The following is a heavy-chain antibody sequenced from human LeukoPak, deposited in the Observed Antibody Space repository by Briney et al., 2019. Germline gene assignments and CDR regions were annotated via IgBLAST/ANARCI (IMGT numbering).Heavy chain of an antibody. D-gene: IGHD3-9*01. Sequence: AGGSLRLSCAASGFTFDDYVMSWVRQAPGKGLEWVSGINWNGGSTGYADSVKRRFTISRDNAKNSLYLQMNSLRAEDTALYYCARGSRYFDWLPPDYWGQGTLVTASS. CDR3: ARGSRYFDWLPPDY. CDR2: INWNGGST. J-gene: IGHJ4*02. CDR1: GFTFDDYV. V-gene: IGHV3-20*04.